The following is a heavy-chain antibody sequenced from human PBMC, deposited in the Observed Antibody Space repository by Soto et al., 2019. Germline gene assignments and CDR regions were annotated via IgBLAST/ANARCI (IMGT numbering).Heavy chain of an antibody. CDR3: AKKDSYGDYPLH. J-gene: IGHJ4*02. V-gene: IGHV1-69*13. CDR2: IIPIFGTA. Sequence: GASVKVSCKASGGTFSSYAISWVRQAPGQGLEWMGGIIPIFGTANYAQKFQGRVTITADESTSTAYMELSSLRSEDTAVYYCAKKDSYGDYPLHWGQGTLVTVSS. CDR1: GGTFSSYA. D-gene: IGHD4-17*01.